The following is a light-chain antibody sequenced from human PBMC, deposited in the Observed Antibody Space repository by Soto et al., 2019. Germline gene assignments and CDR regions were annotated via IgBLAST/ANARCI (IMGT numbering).Light chain of an antibody. CDR2: EDS. V-gene: IGLV3-10*01. Sequence: SYELTQPPSVSLSPGQTARITCSGDALPKKYAYRYQQKSGQAPVLVIQEDSRRPSGIPERFSGSSSGTKATLTISGAQVEDEADYYCYSTDSSGNEGIFGGGTKLTVL. CDR3: YSTDSSGNEGI. J-gene: IGLJ2*01. CDR1: ALPKKY.